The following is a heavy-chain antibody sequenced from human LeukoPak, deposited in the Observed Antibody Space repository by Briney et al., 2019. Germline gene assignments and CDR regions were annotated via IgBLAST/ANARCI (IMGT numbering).Heavy chain of an antibody. J-gene: IGHJ4*02. CDR2: IIPIFGTA. Sequence: ASVKVSCKASGGTFTSYAISWVRQAPGQGLEWMGGIIPIFGTANYAQKFQGRVTITADESTSTAYMELSSLRSEDTAVYYCASTSSSVVVVAAPLQGFDYWGQGTLVTVSS. D-gene: IGHD2-15*01. CDR3: ASTSSSVVVVAAPLQGFDY. V-gene: IGHV1-69*13. CDR1: GGTFTSYA.